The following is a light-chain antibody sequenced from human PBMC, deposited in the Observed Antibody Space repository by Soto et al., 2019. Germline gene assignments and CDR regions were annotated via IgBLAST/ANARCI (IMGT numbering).Light chain of an antibody. CDR2: DTS. Sequence: EIVVTKSPATLSVSPGERATLSCRVSQSISNKVAWYQHKPGQTPRVIIYDTSTRAAGIPARFSGSGYGTYFTLTVSSLQSEDFAVYYCQQRSNWPRTFGQGTRLEIK. CDR1: QSISNK. V-gene: IGKV3-11*01. CDR3: QQRSNWPRT. J-gene: IGKJ5*01.